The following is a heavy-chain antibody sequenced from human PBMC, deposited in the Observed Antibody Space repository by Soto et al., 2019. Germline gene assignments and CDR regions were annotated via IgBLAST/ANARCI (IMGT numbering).Heavy chain of an antibody. CDR2: IYYSVST. J-gene: IGHJ3*02. CDR3: ASASWVSGGWYRYDAFDI. CDR1: GGSISSYY. D-gene: IGHD6-19*01. V-gene: IGHV4-59*01. Sequence: PSETLSLTCTVSGGSISSYYRSWIRQPPEKGLELIGYIYYSVSTNYNPSLKSRVTISVDTSKNQFSLKLSSVTAADTAVYYCASASWVSGGWYRYDAFDIWGQGTMVTVSS.